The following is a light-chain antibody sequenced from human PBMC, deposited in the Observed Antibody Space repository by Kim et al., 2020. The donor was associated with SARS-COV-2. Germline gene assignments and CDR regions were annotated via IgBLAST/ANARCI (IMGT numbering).Light chain of an antibody. Sequence: DIQMTQSPSTLSASVGDRVTITCRASQSINIWLAWYQQKPGKAPKLLIFKASSLESGVQSRFSGSGSGTEFTLTINTLQPDDFATYYCQKYDNYPYTFGQGTKLEI. V-gene: IGKV1-5*03. CDR3: QKYDNYPYT. J-gene: IGKJ2*01. CDR2: KAS. CDR1: QSINIW.